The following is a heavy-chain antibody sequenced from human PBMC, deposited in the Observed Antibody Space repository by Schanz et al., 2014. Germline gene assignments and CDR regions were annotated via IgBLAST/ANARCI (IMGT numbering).Heavy chain of an antibody. Sequence: EVQLVESGGGLVQPGGSLRLSCTASGFTFSDYWMSWVRQAPGKGLEWVSYVSRSTPDIYYADSVKGRFTMSRDNAKNSVFLQMNSLRAEDTAVYYCAKAAPAATYLDSWGLGTLGTVSS. J-gene: IGHJ4*02. V-gene: IGHV3-48*01. CDR2: VSRSTPDI. D-gene: IGHD2-2*01. CDR1: GFTFSDYW. CDR3: AKAAPAATYLDS.